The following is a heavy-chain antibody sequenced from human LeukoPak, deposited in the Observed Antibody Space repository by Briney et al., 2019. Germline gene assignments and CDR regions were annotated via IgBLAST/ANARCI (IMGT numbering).Heavy chain of an antibody. CDR1: GFTLDDYA. CDR3: AKDVDDSGGYLDY. V-gene: IGHV3-43*02. Sequence: PGGSLRLSCAASGFTLDDYAMHWVRQAPGKGLEWVSLVSGDDSTYYADSVKGRFTISRDSRKSSLYLHMNSLRTEDTALYYCAKDVDDSGGYLDYWGQGTLVTVSS. J-gene: IGHJ4*02. CDR2: VSGDDST. D-gene: IGHD3-22*01.